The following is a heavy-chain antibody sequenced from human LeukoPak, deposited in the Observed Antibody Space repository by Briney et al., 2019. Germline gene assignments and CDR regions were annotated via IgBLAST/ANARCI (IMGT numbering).Heavy chain of an antibody. Sequence: GGSLRLSCAASGFTFSSYWMNWARQAPGKGLEWVASINHNGNVNYYVDSVKGRFTISRDNAKNSLYLQMNSLRAEDTAVYYCARAPHYSNYGPYYYGMDVWGQGTTVTVSS. CDR3: ARAPHYSNYGPYYYGMDV. CDR1: GFTFSSYW. D-gene: IGHD4-11*01. J-gene: IGHJ6*02. CDR2: INHNGNVN. V-gene: IGHV3-7*01.